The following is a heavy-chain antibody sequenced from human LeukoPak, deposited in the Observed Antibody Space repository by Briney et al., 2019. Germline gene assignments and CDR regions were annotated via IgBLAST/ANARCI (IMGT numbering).Heavy chain of an antibody. CDR3: ARAVDSSAFSAFQY. CDR1: GGSISSYY. Sequence: PSETLSLTCTVSGGSISSYYWSWIRQPPGKGLEWIGYIYYSGSTNYNPSLKSRVTISVDTSKNQFSLKLSSVTAADTAMYYCARAVDSSAFSAFQYWDQGALVIVSS. D-gene: IGHD3-22*01. CDR2: IYYSGST. J-gene: IGHJ1*01. V-gene: IGHV4-59*08.